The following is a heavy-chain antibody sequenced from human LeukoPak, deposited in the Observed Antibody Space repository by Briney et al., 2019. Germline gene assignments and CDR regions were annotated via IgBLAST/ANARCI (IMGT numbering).Heavy chain of an antibody. D-gene: IGHD2-21*02. CDR1: GGSISSYY. Sequence: PSETLSLTCTVSGGSISSYYWSWIRIRQPAGKGLEWIGRIHSSGNTNCNPSLKGRVTMSVDTSKNQFSLSLTSVTAADTAVYYCARTTAHWYFDLWGRGTLVSVSS. CDR3: ARTTAHWYFDL. V-gene: IGHV4-4*07. J-gene: IGHJ2*01. CDR2: IHSSGNT.